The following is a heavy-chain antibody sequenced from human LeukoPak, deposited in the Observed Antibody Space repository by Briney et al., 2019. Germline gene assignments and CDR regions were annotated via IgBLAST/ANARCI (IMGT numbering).Heavy chain of an antibody. Sequence: GGSLRLSCAAPGFTFSSYGMHGVRQTPGKGLEWVAVIWYDGSNKYYADSVKGRFTISRDNSKNTLYLQMNSLRAEDTAVYYCARDRGPLDYWGQGTLVTVSS. J-gene: IGHJ4*02. CDR3: ARDRGPLDY. CDR2: IWYDGSNK. CDR1: GFTFSSYG. V-gene: IGHV3-33*01.